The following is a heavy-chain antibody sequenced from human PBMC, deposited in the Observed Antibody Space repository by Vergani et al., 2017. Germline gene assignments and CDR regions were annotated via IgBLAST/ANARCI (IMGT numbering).Heavy chain of an antibody. V-gene: IGHV4-39*07. CDR2: IYYSGST. CDR3: ASGGYDYGSWFDP. J-gene: IGHJ5*02. CDR1: GGSISSSSYY. D-gene: IGHD5-12*01. Sequence: QLQLQESGPGLVKPSETLSLTCTVSGGSISSSSYYWGWIRQPPGKGLEWIGSIYYSGSTYYNPSLKSRVTISVDTSKNQFSLKLSSVTAADTAVYYCASGGYDYGSWFDPWGQGTLVTVSS.